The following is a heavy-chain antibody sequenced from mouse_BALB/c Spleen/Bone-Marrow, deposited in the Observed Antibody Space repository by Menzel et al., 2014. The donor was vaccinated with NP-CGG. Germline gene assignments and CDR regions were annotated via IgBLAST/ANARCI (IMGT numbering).Heavy chain of an antibody. CDR3: TRLRYDEGYYFDY. D-gene: IGHD2-14*01. J-gene: IGHJ2*01. CDR2: IRLKSNNYGT. V-gene: IGHV6-6*02. Sequence: EVQLQQSGGGLVQPGGSMKVSCVASGFTFSNYWMNWVRQSPEKGLEWVAEIRLKSNNYGTHYAESVKGRFTTSRDDSKSSVDLQMNNLRAEDTGIYYCTRLRYDEGYYFDYWGQGTTLTVSS. CDR1: GFTFSNYW.